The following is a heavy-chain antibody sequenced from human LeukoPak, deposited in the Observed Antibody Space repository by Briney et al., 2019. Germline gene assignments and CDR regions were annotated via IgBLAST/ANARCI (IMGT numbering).Heavy chain of an antibody. CDR2: ISSSSSTI. Sequence: SGGSLRLSCAASGFTFSSYSMNWVRQAPGKVLEWVSYISSSSSTIYYADSVKGRFTISRDNAKNSLYLQMNSLRAEDTALYYCARGIYSSSSYYFDYWGQGTLVTVSS. D-gene: IGHD6-6*01. V-gene: IGHV3-48*01. CDR3: ARGIYSSSSYYFDY. J-gene: IGHJ4*02. CDR1: GFTFSSYS.